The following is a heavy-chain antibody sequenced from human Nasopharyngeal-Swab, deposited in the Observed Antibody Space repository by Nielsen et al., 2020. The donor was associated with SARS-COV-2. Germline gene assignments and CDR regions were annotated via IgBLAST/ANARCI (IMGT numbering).Heavy chain of an antibody. CDR3: ARGMWFRELSTTFYYYGMDV. CDR2: IKQDGSEK. CDR1: GFTFSSYW. D-gene: IGHD3-10*01. J-gene: IGHJ6*02. Sequence: GGSLRLSCAASGFTFSSYWMSWVRQAPGKGLEWVANIKQDGSEKYYVDSVKGRFTISRDDAKNSLYLQMNSLRAEDTAVYYCARGMWFRELSTTFYYYGMDVWGQGTTVTVSS. V-gene: IGHV3-7*01.